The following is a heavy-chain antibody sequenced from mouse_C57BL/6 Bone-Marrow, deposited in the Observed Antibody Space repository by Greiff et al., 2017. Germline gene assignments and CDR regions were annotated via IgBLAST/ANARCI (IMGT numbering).Heavy chain of an antibody. V-gene: IGHV1-82*01. CDR1: GYAFSSSW. CDR3: AKIYYDYDTTDLDY. Sequence: VQLQPSGPELVKPGASVKISCKASGYAFSSSWMNWVKQRPGKGLEWIGRIYPGDGDTNYNGKFKGKATLTADQSSSTAYMQLSSVTSEDAAVYFCAKIYYDYDTTDLDYWGQGTTLTVSS. CDR2: IYPGDGDT. J-gene: IGHJ2*01. D-gene: IGHD2-4*01.